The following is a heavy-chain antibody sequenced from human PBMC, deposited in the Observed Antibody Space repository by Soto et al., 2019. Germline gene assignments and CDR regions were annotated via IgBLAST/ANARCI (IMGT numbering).Heavy chain of an antibody. D-gene: IGHD1-26*01. CDR2: VSAYNRNT. CDR3: ARERRWEPLLY. CDR1: GYTFSNYG. J-gene: IGHJ4*02. V-gene: IGHV1-18*01. Sequence: QVQLVQSGPEVKKPGASVKVSCKGSGYTFSNYGVTWVRQAPGQGLERLGWVSAYNRNTDYAQKFEDRATMTIDTSKNPAYLELRGLTPDDTAVYYCARERRWEPLLYWGQGTL.